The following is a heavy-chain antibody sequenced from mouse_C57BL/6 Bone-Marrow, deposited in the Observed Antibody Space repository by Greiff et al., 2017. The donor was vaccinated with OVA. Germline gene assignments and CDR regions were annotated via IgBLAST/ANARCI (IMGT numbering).Heavy chain of an antibody. CDR1: GFTFSDYY. CDR2: INYDGSST. V-gene: IGHV5-16*01. J-gene: IGHJ1*03. Sequence: DVMLVESEGGLVQPGSSMKLSCTASGFTFSDYYMAWVRQVPEQGLEWVANINYDGSSTYYLDSLKSRFIISRDNAKNILYLQMSSLTSEDAAAYYCARDLGYFDVWGTGTTVTVSS. CDR3: ARDLGYFDV.